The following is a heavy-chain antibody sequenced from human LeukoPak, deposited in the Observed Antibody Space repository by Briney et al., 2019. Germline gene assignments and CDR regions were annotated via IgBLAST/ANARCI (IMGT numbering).Heavy chain of an antibody. J-gene: IGHJ4*02. Sequence: PGGSLRLSCAASGFTFSNYDMHWVRQGTGKGLEWVSVIGTAGDTNYLGSVKGRFTISRDNSKNTLYLQMNSLRAEDTAVYYCANGARLEWLFDYWGQGTLVTVSS. D-gene: IGHD3-3*01. CDR2: IGTAGDT. CDR3: ANGARLEWLFDY. V-gene: IGHV3-13*01. CDR1: GFTFSNYD.